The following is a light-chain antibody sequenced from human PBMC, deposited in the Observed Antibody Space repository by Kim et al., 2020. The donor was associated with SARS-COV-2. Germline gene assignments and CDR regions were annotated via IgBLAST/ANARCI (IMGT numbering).Light chain of an antibody. CDR2: DAS. CDR1: QSVRSW. Sequence: YASIGDRVTITCRASQSVRSWLAWYQQKPGKAPKLLIYDASSLEGGVPSRFSGSGSGTDFTLTISSLQPDDSATYYCQQYNSYWTFGQGTKVDIK. V-gene: IGKV1-5*01. J-gene: IGKJ1*01. CDR3: QQYNSYWT.